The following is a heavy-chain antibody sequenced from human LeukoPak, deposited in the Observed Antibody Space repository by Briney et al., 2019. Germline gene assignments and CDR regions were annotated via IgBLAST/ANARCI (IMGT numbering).Heavy chain of an antibody. CDR3: ARELLSGKDYYYYGMDV. J-gene: IGHJ6*02. V-gene: IGHV3-23*01. CDR1: GFTFSNYA. D-gene: IGHD2-21*01. CDR2: ISGNGGST. Sequence: GGSLRLSCAASGFTFSNYAMIWVRQAPGKGLEWVSAISGNGGSTYYAASVKGRFTISRDNSKNTLYLQMSSLRAEDTAVYYCARELLSGKDYYYYGMDVWGQGTTVTVSS.